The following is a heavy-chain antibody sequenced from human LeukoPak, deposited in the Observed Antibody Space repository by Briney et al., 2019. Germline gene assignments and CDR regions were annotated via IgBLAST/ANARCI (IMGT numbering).Heavy chain of an antibody. CDR2: TGGSGGSK. Sequence: GGSLRLSCAASGFTFKSHAMSWVRQAPGKGLEWVSATGGSGGSKFYADSVKGRFTISRDNSKDTLYLQMNSLRAEDTAIYYCAKFPSYDSSGHDGFDVWGQGTRVTVSS. CDR3: AKFPSYDSSGHDGFDV. CDR1: GFTFKSHA. J-gene: IGHJ3*01. V-gene: IGHV3-23*01. D-gene: IGHD3-22*01.